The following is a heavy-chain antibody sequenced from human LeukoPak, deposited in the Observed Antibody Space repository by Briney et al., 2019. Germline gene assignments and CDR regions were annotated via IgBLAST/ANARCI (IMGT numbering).Heavy chain of an antibody. J-gene: IGHJ4*02. D-gene: IGHD6-19*01. CDR1: GGTFSSYA. Sequence: SVNVSCTASGGTFSSYAISWVRQAPGQGLEWMGRIIPILGIANYAQKFQGRVTITADKSTSTAYMELSSLRSEDTAVYYCARYDSSGWYFDYWGQGTLVTVSS. CDR2: IIPILGIA. V-gene: IGHV1-69*04. CDR3: ARYDSSGWYFDY.